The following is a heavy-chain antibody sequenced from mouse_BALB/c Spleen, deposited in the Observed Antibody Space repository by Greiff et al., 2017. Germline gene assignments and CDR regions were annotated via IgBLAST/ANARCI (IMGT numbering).Heavy chain of an antibody. CDR2: INPSTGYT. J-gene: IGHJ2*01. D-gene: IGHD1-1*01. V-gene: IGHV1-7*01. Sequence: QVQLQQSGAELAKPGASVKMSCKASGYTFTSYWMHWVKQRPGQGLEWIGYINPSTGYTEYNQKFKDKATLTADKSSSTAYMQLSSLTSEDSAVYYCARRGGLLRGFDYWGQGTTLTVSS. CDR3: ARRGGLLRGFDY. CDR1: GYTFTSYW.